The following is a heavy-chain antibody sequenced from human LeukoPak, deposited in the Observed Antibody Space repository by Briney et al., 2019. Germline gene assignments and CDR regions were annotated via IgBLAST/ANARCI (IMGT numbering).Heavy chain of an antibody. J-gene: IGHJ5*02. D-gene: IGHD4-17*01. V-gene: IGHV4-4*02. CDR1: GGSISSSNW. CDR3: ARFGIEDYGDYVGWFDP. Sequence: PSGTLSLTCAVSGGSISSSNWWSWVRQPPGKGLEWIGEIYHSGSTNYNPSLKSRVTISVDKSKNQFSLKLSSVTAADTAVYYCARFGIEDYGDYVGWFDPWGQGTLVTVSS. CDR2: IYHSGST.